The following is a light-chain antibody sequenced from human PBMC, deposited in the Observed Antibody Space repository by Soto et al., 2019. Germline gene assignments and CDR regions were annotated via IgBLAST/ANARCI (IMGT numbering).Light chain of an antibody. CDR1: RSYVGSDNY. Sequence: QSALTQPASVAGSPGQSITISCTGTRSYVGSDNYVSWYQQHPDKAPKLLIYDVSNRPSGVSNRFSGSKSGNTASLSISGLQAEDEADYYCSSYRSTSALGVFGTGTKVTVL. J-gene: IGLJ1*01. V-gene: IGLV2-14*01. CDR3: SSYRSTSALGV. CDR2: DVS.